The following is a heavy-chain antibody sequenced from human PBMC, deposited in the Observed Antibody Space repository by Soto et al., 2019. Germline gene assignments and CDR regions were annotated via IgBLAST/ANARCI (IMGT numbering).Heavy chain of an antibody. Sequence: GGSLRLSCAASGFTFSNYGMHWVRQAPGKGLEWVAIISYDGSKKYYADSVKGRFTISRDNSNDTLHLQMNSLRAEDTAVYYCARDLTPLGYYFERNGYYHSTFALGYWGQGTLVTVSS. V-gene: IGHV3-30*03. CDR3: ARDLTPLGYYFERNGYYHSTFALGY. J-gene: IGHJ4*02. CDR2: ISYDGSKK. CDR1: GFTFSNYG. D-gene: IGHD3-22*01.